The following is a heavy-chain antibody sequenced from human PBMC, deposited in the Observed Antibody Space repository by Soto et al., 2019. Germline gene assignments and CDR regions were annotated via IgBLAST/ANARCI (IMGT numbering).Heavy chain of an antibody. J-gene: IGHJ4*02. CDR1: GFTFISAW. Sequence: EAQLVESEGGLVEPGGSLRLSCAASGFTFISAWMNWVRQAPGKGLEWVGHIKSGGTTDYAAPVKGRFTISRDDSKNTVYLRMSSLKTDDTAVYYCAADTPAVGGGEFEYWGQGALVTVS. D-gene: IGHD6-13*01. CDR2: IKSGGTT. CDR3: AADTPAVGGGEFEY. V-gene: IGHV3-15*01.